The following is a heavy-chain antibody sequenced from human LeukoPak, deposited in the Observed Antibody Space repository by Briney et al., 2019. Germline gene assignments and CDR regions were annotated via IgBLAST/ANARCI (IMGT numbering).Heavy chain of an antibody. J-gene: IGHJ4*02. V-gene: IGHV3-74*01. D-gene: IGHD1-26*01. Sequence: GGSLRLSCAASGFIFSDYWMHWAPQPPGKGRVGVSRINTDGGFTRYADSVQGRFIISRDTAKNTLFLQMNSLRAEDTAVYYCAREAKVGGALQYWGQGILVTVSS. CDR3: AREAKVGGALQY. CDR2: INTDGGFT. CDR1: GFIFSDYW.